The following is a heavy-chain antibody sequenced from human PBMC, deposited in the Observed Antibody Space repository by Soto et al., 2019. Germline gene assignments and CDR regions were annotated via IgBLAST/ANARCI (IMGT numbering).Heavy chain of an antibody. J-gene: IGHJ5*02. V-gene: IGHV6-1*01. CDR2: TYYRFKWYN. Sequence: SQTLSLTCAISGDSVSSNSAAWNWIRQSPSRGLEWLGRTYYRFKWYNDYAVSVKSRITINPDTSKNQFSLQLNSVTPEDTAVYYCARGRAARIAARQGWFDPWGQGTLVTVSS. CDR1: GDSVSSNSAA. CDR3: ARGRAARIAARQGWFDP. D-gene: IGHD6-6*01.